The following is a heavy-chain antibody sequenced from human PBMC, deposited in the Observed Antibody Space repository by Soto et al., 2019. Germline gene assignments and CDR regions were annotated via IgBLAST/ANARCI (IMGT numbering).Heavy chain of an antibody. CDR1: GGSINSGGQY. D-gene: IGHD3-22*01. CDR3: ARDSSRADYYDSGFYYYGMDV. CDR2: VYYSGLT. J-gene: IGHJ6*02. Sequence: SETLSLTCSVSGGSINSGGQYWSWIRQPPGKGLEWIGYVYYSGLTNYSPSLKSRVTISVDTSKNQFSLKLSSVTAADTAVYYCARDSSRADYYDSGFYYYGMDVWGQGTTVTVSS. V-gene: IGHV4-61*08.